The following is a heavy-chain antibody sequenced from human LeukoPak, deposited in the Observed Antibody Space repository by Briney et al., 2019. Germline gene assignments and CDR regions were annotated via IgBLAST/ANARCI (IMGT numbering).Heavy chain of an antibody. D-gene: IGHD6-13*01. CDR2: IYHSGST. J-gene: IGHJ4*02. Sequence: PSETLSLTCAVSGGSISSSNWWSWVRQPPGKGLEWIGEIYHSGSTNYNPSLKSRVTISVDKSKNQFSLKLSSVTAADTAVYYCARTKKIAAAGIYFDYWGQGTLVTVSS. V-gene: IGHV4-4*02. CDR1: GGSISSSNW. CDR3: ARTKKIAAAGIYFDY.